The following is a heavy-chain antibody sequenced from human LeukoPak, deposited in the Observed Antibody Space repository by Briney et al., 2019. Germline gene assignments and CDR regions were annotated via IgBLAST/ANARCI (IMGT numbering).Heavy chain of an antibody. CDR1: GFTFSSYS. Sequence: GGSLRLSCAASGFTFSSYSMNWVRQATGKGLEWVSAIGTAGDTYYPGSVKGRFTISRENAKNSLYLQMNSLRAEDTAVYYCARAEYGDWFDPWGQGTLVTVSS. CDR2: IGTAGDT. J-gene: IGHJ5*02. CDR3: ARAEYGDWFDP. V-gene: IGHV3-13*01. D-gene: IGHD2/OR15-2a*01.